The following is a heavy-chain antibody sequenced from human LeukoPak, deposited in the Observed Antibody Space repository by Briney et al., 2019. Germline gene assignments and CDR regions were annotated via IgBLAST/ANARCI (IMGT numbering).Heavy chain of an antibody. CDR2: IYHSGST. D-gene: IGHD3-10*01. V-gene: IGHV4-4*02. J-gene: IGHJ4*02. CDR3: ARDPYGSGSYPYYFDY. Sequence: PSETLSLTCAVSGGSISSSNWWSWVRQPPGKGLEWIGEIYHSGSTNYNPSLKSRVTISVDKSKNQFSLKLSSVTAADTAVYYCARDPYGSGSYPYYFDYWGQGTLVTVSS. CDR1: GGSISSSNW.